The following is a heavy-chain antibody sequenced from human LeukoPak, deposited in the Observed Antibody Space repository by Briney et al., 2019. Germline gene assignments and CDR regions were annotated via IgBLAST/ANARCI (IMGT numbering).Heavy chain of an antibody. CDR1: GGSISSYY. Sequence: PSETLSLTCTVSGGSISSYYWSWIRQPPGKGLEWIGYIYYSGSTNYNPSLKSRVTISVDTSKNQFSLKLSSVTAADTAVYYCARYCSSTSCYYDLWGRGTLVTVSS. J-gene: IGHJ2*01. CDR3: ARYCSSTSCYYDL. D-gene: IGHD2-2*01. CDR2: IYYSGST. V-gene: IGHV4-59*01.